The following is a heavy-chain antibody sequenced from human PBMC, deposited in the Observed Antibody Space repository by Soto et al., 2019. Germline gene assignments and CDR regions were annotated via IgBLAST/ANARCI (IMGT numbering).Heavy chain of an antibody. CDR1: GFNFRLYP. J-gene: IGHJ4*02. Sequence: EVQLLESGGGLVQPGGSLRLSCGASGFNFRLYPMAWVRQAPGKGLEWGSSISGSGGSTFYADSVKCRFTISRDNPKNTLYLQMDTLRAGDSAVYYCAKAHTFRFYYFTGGDYWGQGTLVTVSS. CDR2: ISGSGGST. V-gene: IGHV3-23*01. CDR3: AKAHTFRFYYFTGGDY. D-gene: IGHD3-22*01.